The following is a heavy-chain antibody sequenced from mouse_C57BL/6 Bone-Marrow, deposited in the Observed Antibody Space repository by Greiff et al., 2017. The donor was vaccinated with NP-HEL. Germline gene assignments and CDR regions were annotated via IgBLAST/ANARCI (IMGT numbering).Heavy chain of an antibody. CDR2: IYPGDGDT. D-gene: IGHD1-1*01. CDR3: ARFTTVVNFDY. J-gene: IGHJ2*01. CDR1: GYAFSSSW. V-gene: IGHV1-82*01. Sequence: VQGVESGPELVKPGASVKISCKASGYAFSSSWMNWVKQRPGKGLEWIGRIYPGDGDTNYNGKFKGKATLTADKSSSTAYMQLSSLTSEDSAVYFCARFTTVVNFDYWGQGTTLTVSS.